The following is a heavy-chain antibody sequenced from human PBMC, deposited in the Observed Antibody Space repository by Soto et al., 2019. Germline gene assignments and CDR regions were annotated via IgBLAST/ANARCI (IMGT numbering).Heavy chain of an antibody. CDR1: GGSISSGGYY. D-gene: IGHD4-17*01. CDR2: IYYSGST. J-gene: IGHJ4*02. V-gene: IGHV4-31*03. CDR3: ARDRAGDYVGGNYFDY. Sequence: SETLSLTCTVSGGSISSGGYYWSWIRQHPGKGLEWIGYIYYSGSTYYNPSLKSRVTISVDTSKNQFSLKLSSVTAADTAVYYCARDRAGDYVGGNYFDYWGQGTLVTVSS.